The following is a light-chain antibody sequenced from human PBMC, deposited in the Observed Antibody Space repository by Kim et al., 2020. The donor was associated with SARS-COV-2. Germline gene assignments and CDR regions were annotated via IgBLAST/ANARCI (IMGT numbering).Light chain of an antibody. CDR1: LSKTGSIT. J-gene: IGLJ3*02. CDR3: HSYDSRVSSSV. CDR2: INK. Sequence: GQRVNITGSGTLSKTGSITVNCYHSIRGKAPKLLISINKQRPSGVAGRFCGSESGTSASLAISGLESEDETDYYRHSYDSRVSSSVFAGGTQLT. V-gene: IGLV1-44*01.